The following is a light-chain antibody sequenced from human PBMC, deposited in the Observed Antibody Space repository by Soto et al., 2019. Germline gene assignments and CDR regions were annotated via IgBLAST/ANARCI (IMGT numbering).Light chain of an antibody. CDR3: QQYYSYPQT. V-gene: IGKV1-8*01. Sequence: AIRMTQSPSSLSASTGDRVTLTCRASQGISSYLAWYQQKPGKAPKLLIYAASTLQSGVPSRFSGSGSGTDFTLTISCLQSEDFATYYCQQYYSYPQTFGQGTKVDNK. J-gene: IGKJ1*01. CDR2: AAS. CDR1: QGISSY.